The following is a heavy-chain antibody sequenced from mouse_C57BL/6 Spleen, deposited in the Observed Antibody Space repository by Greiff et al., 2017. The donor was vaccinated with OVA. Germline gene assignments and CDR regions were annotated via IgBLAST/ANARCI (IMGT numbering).Heavy chain of an antibody. J-gene: IGHJ4*01. Sequence: EVKLMESGGGLVKPGGSLKLSCAASGFTFSDYGMHWVRQAPEKGLEWVAYISSGSSTIYYADTVKGRFTISRDNAKNTLFLQMTSLRSEDTAMYYCATPYDYDAFSYAMDYWGQGTSVTVSS. CDR3: ATPYDYDAFSYAMDY. D-gene: IGHD2-4*01. V-gene: IGHV5-17*01. CDR1: GFTFSDYG. CDR2: ISSGSSTI.